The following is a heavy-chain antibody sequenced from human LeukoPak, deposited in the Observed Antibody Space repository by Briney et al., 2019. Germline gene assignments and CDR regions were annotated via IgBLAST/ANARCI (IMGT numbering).Heavy chain of an antibody. V-gene: IGHV1-69*13. CDR3: ARDRRKWELRDWFDP. CDR2: IIPIFGTA. J-gene: IGHJ5*02. CDR1: GGTFSSYA. D-gene: IGHD1-26*01. Sequence: SVKVSCKASGGTFSSYAISWVRQAPGQGLEWMGGIIPIFGTANYAQKFQGRVTITADESTSTAYMELSSLRSEDTAVYYCARDRRKWELRDWFDPWGQGTLVTVSS.